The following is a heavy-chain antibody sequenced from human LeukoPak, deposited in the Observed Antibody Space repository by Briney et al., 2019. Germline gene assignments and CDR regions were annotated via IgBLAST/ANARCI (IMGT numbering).Heavy chain of an antibody. D-gene: IGHD3-10*01. V-gene: IGHV3-7*01. CDR1: GFTFRTYW. Sequence: GGSLRLSCAASGFTFRTYWMTWVRQAPGKGREWVANMKGDGSEIHYVDSVKGRFTISRDNAKNLLFLQMNYLRPEDTAVYYCARESGVTMVRGVHYYYYYGMDVWAKGPRSPSP. CDR2: MKGDGSEI. J-gene: IGHJ6*02. CDR3: ARESGVTMVRGVHYYYYYGMDV.